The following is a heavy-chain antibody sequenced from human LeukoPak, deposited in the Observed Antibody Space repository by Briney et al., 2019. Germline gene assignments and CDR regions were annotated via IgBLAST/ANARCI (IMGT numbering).Heavy chain of an antibody. D-gene: IGHD2-2*02. CDR2: IYYSGST. V-gene: IGHV4-59*01. J-gene: IGHJ4*02. CDR1: GGSISSYY. Sequence: SETLSLTCTVSGGSISSYYWSWIRQPPGKGLEWIGYIYYSGSTNYNPSLKSRVTISVDTSKNQFSLKLSSVTAADAAVYYCAREYCSSTSCYRRTLYYWGQGTLVTVSS. CDR3: AREYCSSTSCYRRTLYY.